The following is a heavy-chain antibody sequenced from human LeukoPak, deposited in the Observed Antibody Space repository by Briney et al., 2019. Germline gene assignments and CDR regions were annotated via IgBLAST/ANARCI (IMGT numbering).Heavy chain of an antibody. D-gene: IGHD3-9*01. Sequence: PGGSLRLSCAASGFTFSSYGMHWVRQAPGKGLEWVAFIRYDGSNKYYADSVKGRFTISRDSAKNTLYLQMNTLRVEDTAVYYCTRDLMDYDVSTGLHHYYMDVWGQGTTVTVSS. CDR2: IRYDGSNK. CDR3: TRDLMDYDVSTGLHHYYMDV. CDR1: GFTFSSYG. J-gene: IGHJ6*02. V-gene: IGHV3-30*02.